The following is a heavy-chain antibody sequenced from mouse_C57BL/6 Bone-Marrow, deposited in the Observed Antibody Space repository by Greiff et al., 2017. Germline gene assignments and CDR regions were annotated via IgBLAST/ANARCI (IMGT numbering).Heavy chain of an antibody. J-gene: IGHJ4*01. CDR1: GFTFSSYA. CDR2: ISSGGDYI. V-gene: IGHV5S21*01. D-gene: IGHD2-14*01. Sequence: EVKLVESGEGLVKPGGSLKLSCAASGFTFSSYAMSWVRQTPEKRLAWVAYISSGGDYIYYADTVKGRFTISRDNARNTLYLQMSSLKSEDTAMYYCTRPYVHYAMDYWGQGTSVTVSS. CDR3: TRPYVHYAMDY.